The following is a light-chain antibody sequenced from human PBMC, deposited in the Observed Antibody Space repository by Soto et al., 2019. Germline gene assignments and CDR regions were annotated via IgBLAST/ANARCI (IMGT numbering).Light chain of an antibody. CDR2: EVT. CDR1: TSDIAGYNY. Sequence: SALAQPASVSGSPGQSMTISCTGTTSDIAGYNYVSWYQQHPGKAPKLLIYEVTSRASGVSHRFSGSKSGNTASLTISGLQAEDEAEYYCNSYTSASFYVFGTGTKVTVL. J-gene: IGLJ1*01. V-gene: IGLV2-14*01. CDR3: NSYTSASFYV.